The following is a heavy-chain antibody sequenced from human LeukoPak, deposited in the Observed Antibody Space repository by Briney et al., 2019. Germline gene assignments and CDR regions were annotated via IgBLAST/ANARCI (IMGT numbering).Heavy chain of an antibody. D-gene: IGHD3-3*01. CDR3: ARGPIKSLEWLLLSQNWFDP. CDR2: IYYSGST. J-gene: IGHJ5*02. V-gene: IGHV4-39*07. Sequence: SETLSLTCTVSGGSISSSSYYWGWIRQPPGKGLEWIGSIYYSGSTYYNPSLKSRVTISVDTSKNQFSLKLSSVTAADTAVYYCARGPIKSLEWLLLSQNWFDPWGQGTLVTVSS. CDR1: GGSISSSSYY.